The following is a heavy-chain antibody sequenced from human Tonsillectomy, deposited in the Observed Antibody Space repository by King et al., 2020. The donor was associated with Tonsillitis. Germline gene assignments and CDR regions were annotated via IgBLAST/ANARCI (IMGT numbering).Heavy chain of an antibody. Sequence: VQLVESGAEMKKPGESLKISCRGSGYSFTDYWIGWVRQPPGEGLEWLGIIFPGDSHTAYSPAFQGQVTVSADKSINTAYLQGSRQMASDTAICYCARDFTGSLRGSFDPWGQGTLVTVSS. CDR3: ARDFTGSLRGSFDP. J-gene: IGHJ5*02. V-gene: IGHV5-51*01. CDR1: GYSFTDYW. CDR2: IFPGDSHT. D-gene: IGHD1-1*01.